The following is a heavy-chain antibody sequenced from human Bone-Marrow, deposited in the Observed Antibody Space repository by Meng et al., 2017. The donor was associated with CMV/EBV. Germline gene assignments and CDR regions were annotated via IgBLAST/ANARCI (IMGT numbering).Heavy chain of an antibody. V-gene: IGHV3-13*01. CDR3: ARGVPYCSSTSCYYFDY. CDR1: GFTFSSYD. Sequence: PTWAAFGFTFSSYDMHWVRQATGKGLEWVSAIGTAGDTYYPGSVKGRFTISRENAKNSLYLQMNSLRAGDTAVYYCARGVPYCSSTSCYYFDYWGQGTLVTVSS. J-gene: IGHJ4*02. CDR2: IGTAGDT. D-gene: IGHD2-2*01.